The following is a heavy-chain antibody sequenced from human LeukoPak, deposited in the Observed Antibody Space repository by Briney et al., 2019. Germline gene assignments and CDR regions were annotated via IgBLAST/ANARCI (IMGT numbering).Heavy chain of an antibody. D-gene: IGHD3-9*01. V-gene: IGHV3-74*03. Sequence: GGSLRLSCAASGFTFSTYLMHWVRQAPGKGLVWVTRINTDGSITTYADSVKGRFTISRDNAKNTLYLQMNSLRDEDTAVYYCASLGTLVPWGQGTLVTVSS. CDR3: ASLGTLVP. CDR2: INTDGSIT. J-gene: IGHJ5*02. CDR1: GFTFSTYL.